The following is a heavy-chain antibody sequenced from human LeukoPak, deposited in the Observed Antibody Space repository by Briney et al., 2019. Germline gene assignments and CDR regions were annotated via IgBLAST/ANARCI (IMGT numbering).Heavy chain of an antibody. CDR2: IYYSGST. CDR1: GGSISSYY. CDR3: AREDNYYYYGMDV. Sequence: PSETLSLTCTVSGGSISSYYWSWIRQPPGKGLEWIGYIYYSGSTNYNPSLKSRVTISVDTSKNQFSLKLSSVTAADTAVYYCAREDNYYYYGMDVWGQGTTVTVSS. J-gene: IGHJ6*02. V-gene: IGHV4-59*01.